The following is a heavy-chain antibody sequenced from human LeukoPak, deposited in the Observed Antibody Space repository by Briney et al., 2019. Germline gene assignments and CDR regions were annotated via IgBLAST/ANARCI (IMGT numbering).Heavy chain of an antibody. CDR1: GGSISSSNR. V-gene: IGHV4-4*02. J-gene: IGHJ4*02. CDR3: ARESGYYDSSGTLDY. Sequence: SETLSLTCAVSGGSISSSNRWSWVRQPPGQGLEWIGEIYHSGSTNYNPSLKSRVTISVDKSKNQFSLKLSSVTAADTAVYYCARESGYYDSSGTLDYWGQGTLVTVSS. CDR2: IYHSGST. D-gene: IGHD3-22*01.